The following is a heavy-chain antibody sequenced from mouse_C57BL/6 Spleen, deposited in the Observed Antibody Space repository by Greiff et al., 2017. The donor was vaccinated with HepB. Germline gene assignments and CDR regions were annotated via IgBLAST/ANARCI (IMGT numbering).Heavy chain of an antibody. J-gene: IGHJ1*03. V-gene: IGHV14-2*01. D-gene: IGHD1-1*01. CDR2: IDPEDGET. CDR3: ARSTTVVATSNWYFDV. CDR1: GFNIKDYY. Sequence: EVMLVESGAELVKPGASVKLSCTASGFNIKDYYMHWVKQRTEQGLEWIGRIDPEDGETKYAPKFQGKATITADTSSNTAYLQLSSLTSEDTAVYYCARSTTVVATSNWYFDVWGTGTTVTVSS.